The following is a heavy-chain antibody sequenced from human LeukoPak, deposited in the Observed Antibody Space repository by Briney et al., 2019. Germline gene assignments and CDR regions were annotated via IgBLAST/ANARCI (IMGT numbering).Heavy chain of an antibody. CDR3: ARGNIATRRGENWFDP. J-gene: IGHJ5*02. V-gene: IGHV1-2*06. CDR1: GYTFTGDF. Sequence: GASVKVSCKASGYTFTGDFIHWVRQAPGQGLEWMGRINSDSGGTNYARKFQGRVTMTRDTSISTAYMELSSLRSDDTAVFYCARGNIATRRGENWFDPWGQGTLVTVSS. CDR2: INSDSGGT. D-gene: IGHD6-6*01.